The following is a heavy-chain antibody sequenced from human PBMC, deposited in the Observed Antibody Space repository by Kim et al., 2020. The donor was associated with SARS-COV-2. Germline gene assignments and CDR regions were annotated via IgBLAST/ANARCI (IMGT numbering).Heavy chain of an antibody. CDR2: ISGSGGST. D-gene: IGHD2-15*01. CDR1: GFTFSSYA. Sequence: GGSLRLSCAASGFTFSSYAMSWVRQAPGKGLEWVSAISGSGGSTYYADSVKGRFTISRDNSKNTLYLQMNSLRAEDTAVYYCVKEWRRVRVVAAQDDYWGQGTLVTVSS. J-gene: IGHJ4*02. V-gene: IGHV3-23*01. CDR3: VKEWRRVRVVAAQDDY.